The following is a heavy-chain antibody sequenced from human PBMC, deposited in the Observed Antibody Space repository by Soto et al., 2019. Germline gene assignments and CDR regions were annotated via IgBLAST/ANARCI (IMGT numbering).Heavy chain of an antibody. CDR2: IYYSGST. CDR1: GGSISSYY. J-gene: IGHJ4*02. V-gene: IGHV4-59*01. CDR3: ARDLYKGGVFDY. D-gene: IGHD3-16*01. Sequence: PSETLSLTCTVAGGSISSYYWSWIRQPPGKGLEWIGYIYYSGSTNYNPSLKSRVTISVDTSKNQFSLKLSSVTAADTAVYYCARDLYKGGVFDYWGQGTLVTVSS.